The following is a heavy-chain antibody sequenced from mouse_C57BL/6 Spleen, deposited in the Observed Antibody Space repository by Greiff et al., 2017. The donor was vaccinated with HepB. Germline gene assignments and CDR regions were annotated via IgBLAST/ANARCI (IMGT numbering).Heavy chain of an antibody. D-gene: IGHD2-13*01. CDR3: AREDDGDQVAMDY. V-gene: IGHV5-4*01. CDR2: ISDGVSYT. CDR1: GFTFSSYA. Sequence: EVQLQESGGGLVKPGGSLKLSCAASGFTFSSYAMSWVRQTPEKRLEWVATISDGVSYTYYPDNVKGRFTISRDNAKNNLYLQMSHLKSEDTAMYYCAREDDGDQVAMDYWCQGTSVTVSS. J-gene: IGHJ4*01.